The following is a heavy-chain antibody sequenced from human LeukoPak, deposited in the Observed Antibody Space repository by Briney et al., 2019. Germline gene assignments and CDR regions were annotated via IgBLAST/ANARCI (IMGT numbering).Heavy chain of an antibody. CDR3: ARDGVVTDY. CDR1: GGSFSGYY. J-gene: IGHJ4*02. Sequence: SETLSLTCAVYGGSFSGYYWSWLRQPPGKGLDWIGEINHSGSTNYNPSLKSRVTISVDTSKNQFSLKLSSVTAADTAVYYCARDGVVTDYWGQGTLVTVSS. D-gene: IGHD2-21*02. CDR2: INHSGST. V-gene: IGHV4-34*01.